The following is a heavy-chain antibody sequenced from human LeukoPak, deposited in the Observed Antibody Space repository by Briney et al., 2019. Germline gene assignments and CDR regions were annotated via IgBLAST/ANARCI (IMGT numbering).Heavy chain of an antibody. CDR3: ARGCSGGSCYDY. CDR2: ISTSSDYI. D-gene: IGHD2-15*01. J-gene: IGHJ4*02. CDR1: GFTFGSYS. V-gene: IGHV3-21*01. Sequence: GGSLRLSCAASGFTFGSYSMNWVRQAPGKGREWVSSISTSSDYIYYADSVKGRFTISRDNAENSLFLQVNSLRAEDTAVYYCARGCSGGSCYDYWGQGTLVTVSS.